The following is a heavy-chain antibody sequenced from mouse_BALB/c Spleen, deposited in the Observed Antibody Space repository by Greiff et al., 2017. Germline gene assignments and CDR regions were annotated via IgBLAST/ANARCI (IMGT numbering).Heavy chain of an antibody. CDR3: ARKGVRYAMDY. Sequence: QVQLQQSGPGLVQPSQSLSITCTVSGFSLTSYGVHWVRQSPGKGLEWRGVIWSGGSTDYNAAFISRLSISKDNSKSQVFFKMNSLQANDTAIYYCARKGVRYAMDYWGQGTSVTVSS. CDR1: GFSLTSYG. D-gene: IGHD2-14*01. V-gene: IGHV2-2*02. J-gene: IGHJ4*01. CDR2: IWSGGST.